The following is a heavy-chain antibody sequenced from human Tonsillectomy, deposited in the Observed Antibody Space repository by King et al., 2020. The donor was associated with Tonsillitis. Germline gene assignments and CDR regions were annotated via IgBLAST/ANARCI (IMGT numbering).Heavy chain of an antibody. CDR1: SGAINNIDDY. CDR2: VSYGGNP. CDR3: ARQKAVRFHFDAVTYYHPRGWFDP. Sequence: QLQESGPGLVKPSETLSLTCAVSSGAINNIDDYWGWIRQPPGRGLGWFGSVSYGGNPYYNPSLKSRVTMSVDTAKNLFSLNLNSVTAADTAVYYCARQKAVRFHFDAVTYYHPRGWFDPWGQGTLVTVSS. J-gene: IGHJ5*02. D-gene: IGHD3-3*02. V-gene: IGHV4-39*07.